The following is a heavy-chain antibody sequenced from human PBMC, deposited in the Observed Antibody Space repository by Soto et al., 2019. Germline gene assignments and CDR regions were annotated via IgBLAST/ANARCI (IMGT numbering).Heavy chain of an antibody. CDR2: IYYNGNT. D-gene: IGHD1-26*01. Sequence: SETLSLTCTVSGASISSDDYYWSWIRQPPGGGLEWIGYIYYNGNTYYNPALQSRVTISADASKSQFSLKLTSVTAVDTAVYYCSRREIQDPIYYWGQGTLDTVSS. CDR3: SRREIQDPIYY. V-gene: IGHV4-30-4*01. J-gene: IGHJ4*02. CDR1: GASISSDDYY.